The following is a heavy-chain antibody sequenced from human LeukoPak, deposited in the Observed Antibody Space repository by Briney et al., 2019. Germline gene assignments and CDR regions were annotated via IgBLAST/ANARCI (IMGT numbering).Heavy chain of an antibody. CDR2: ISSSSSYI. J-gene: IGHJ6*03. V-gene: IGHV3-21*01. Sequence: PGGSLRLSCAASGFTFSSYSMNWVRQAPGKGLEWVSSISSSSSYIYYADSVKGRFTISRDNAKNSLYLQMNSLRAEDTAVYYCARDRLERGASRQAPSRYYMDVWGKGTTVTVSS. CDR3: ARDRLERGASRQAPSRYYMDV. CDR1: GFTFSSYS. D-gene: IGHD1-1*01.